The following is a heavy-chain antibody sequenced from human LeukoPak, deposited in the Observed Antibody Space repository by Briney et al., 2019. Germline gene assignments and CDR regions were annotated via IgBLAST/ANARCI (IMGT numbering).Heavy chain of an antibody. D-gene: IGHD6-13*01. CDR1: GYTFTRYY. J-gene: IGHJ6*02. CDR3: ARGYIAELYYCGMDV. Sequence: ASVKVSCKASGYTFTRYYMHWVRQAPGQGLEWMGWINPNSGGTNYAQKFQGRVTMTRDTSISTAYMELSRLRSDDTAVYYCARGYIAELYYCGMDVWGQGTTVTVSS. CDR2: INPNSGGT. V-gene: IGHV1-2*02.